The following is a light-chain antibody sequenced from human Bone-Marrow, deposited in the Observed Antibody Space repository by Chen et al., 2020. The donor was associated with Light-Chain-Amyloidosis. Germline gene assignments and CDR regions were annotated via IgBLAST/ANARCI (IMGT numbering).Light chain of an antibody. CDR1: DLPTKY. V-gene: IGLV3-25*03. CDR2: RDT. J-gene: IGLJ2*01. CDR3: QSADSSGTYEVI. Sequence: SYDLTQPPSVSVSPGHTARLPCSGEDLPTKYAYWYQQKPVQAPVLVIHRDTERPSGISERFSGSSSGTTATLTISGVQAEDEADYHCQSADSSGTYEVIFGGGTKLTVL.